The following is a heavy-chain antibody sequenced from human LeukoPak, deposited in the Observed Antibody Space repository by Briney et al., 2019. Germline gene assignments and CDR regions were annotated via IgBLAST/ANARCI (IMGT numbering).Heavy chain of an antibody. J-gene: IGHJ3*02. Sequence: GGSLRLSCAASGFTFSSYSMNWVRQAPGKGLEWVSSISSSSSYIYYADSVKGRFTISRDNAKNSLYLQMNSLRAEDTAVYYCASERVPLLRFCIGAFDIWGQGTMVTVSS. V-gene: IGHV3-21*01. CDR2: ISSSSSYI. CDR3: ASERVPLLRFCIGAFDI. CDR1: GFTFSSYS. D-gene: IGHD3-3*01.